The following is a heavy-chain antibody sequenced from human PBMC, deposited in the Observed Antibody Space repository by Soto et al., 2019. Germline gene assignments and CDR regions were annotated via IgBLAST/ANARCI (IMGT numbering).Heavy chain of an antibody. V-gene: IGHV4-61*01. CDR3: AREGVDYYDSSGYYNWFEP. J-gene: IGHJ5*02. D-gene: IGHD3-22*01. Sequence: PXETLSLTCTFSVGSVSSGSYYCSWIRQPPWKGLEWIGYIYYSGSTNYNPSLKSRVTISVDTSKNQFSLKLSSVTAADTAVYYCAREGVDYYDSSGYYNWFEPWGQGTLVTVSS. CDR1: VGSVSSGSYY. CDR2: IYYSGST.